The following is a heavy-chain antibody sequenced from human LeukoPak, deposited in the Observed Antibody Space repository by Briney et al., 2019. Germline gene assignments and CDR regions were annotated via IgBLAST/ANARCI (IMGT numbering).Heavy chain of an antibody. D-gene: IGHD3-10*01. J-gene: IGHJ6*03. V-gene: IGHV1-2*02. Sequence: ASVKVSCKASGYTFTGYYMHWVRQAPGQGLEWMGWINPNSGGTNYAQKFQGRVTMTRDTSTSTVYMELSSLRSEDTAVYYCAADRSGIYYGSGSYSRYYYMDVWGKGTTVTISS. CDR3: AADRSGIYYGSGSYSRYYYMDV. CDR1: GYTFTGYY. CDR2: INPNSGGT.